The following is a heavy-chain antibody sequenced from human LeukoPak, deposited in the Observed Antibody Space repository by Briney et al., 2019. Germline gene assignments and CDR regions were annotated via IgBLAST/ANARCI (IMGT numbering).Heavy chain of an antibody. CDR1: GFYFSSYS. D-gene: IGHD3-22*01. CDR3: ARYDSSGRSFDY. J-gene: IGHJ4*02. CDR2: ISSSSSYI. Sequence: GGSLRLSCAASGFYFSSYSMNWVRQAPGKGLEWVSSISSSSSYIYYADSVKGRFTISRDNAKNSLYLQMNSLRAEDTAVYYCARYDSSGRSFDYWGQGTLVTVSS. V-gene: IGHV3-21*01.